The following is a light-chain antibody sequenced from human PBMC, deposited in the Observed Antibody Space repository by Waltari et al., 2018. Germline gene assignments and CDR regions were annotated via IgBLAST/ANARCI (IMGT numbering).Light chain of an antibody. V-gene: IGLV1-40*01. J-gene: IGLJ2*01. CDR3: QSYDSSLSGSI. Sequence: QSGLTQPPSVSGAPGQRVTISCTGSSPNIRAGYDVHWYQLLPGTAPKPLIYGNSNRPSGVPDRFSGSKSGTSASLAITGLQAEDEADYYCQSYDSSLSGSIFGGGTKLTVL. CDR2: GNS. CDR1: SPNIRAGYD.